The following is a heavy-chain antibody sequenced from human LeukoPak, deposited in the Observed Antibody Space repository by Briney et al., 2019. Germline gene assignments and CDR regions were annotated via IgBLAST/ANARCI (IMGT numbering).Heavy chain of an antibody. D-gene: IGHD2-21*02. V-gene: IGHV6-1*01. Sequence: SQTLSLTCAISGDSVSSNSAAWNWIRQSPSGGLEWLGRTYYRSKWYNDYAVSVKSRITINPDTSKNQFSLQLNSVTPEDSAMYYCARIARTAIPVWGQGTLVTVSS. CDR3: ARIARTAIPV. J-gene: IGHJ4*02. CDR2: TYYRSKWYN. CDR1: GDSVSSNSAA.